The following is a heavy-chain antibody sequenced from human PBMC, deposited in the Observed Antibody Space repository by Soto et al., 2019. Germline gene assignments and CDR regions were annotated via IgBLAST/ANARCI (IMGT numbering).Heavy chain of an antibody. Sequence: ASVKVSCKASGYTFTSYYMHWVRQAPGQGLEWMGIINPSGGSTSYAQKFQGRVTMTRDTSTSTVYMELSSLRSEDTAVYYCARDFESGSYPRYDFDYWGQGTLVTVSS. CDR1: GYTFTSYY. D-gene: IGHD1-26*01. CDR2: INPSGGST. CDR3: ARDFESGSYPRYDFDY. J-gene: IGHJ4*02. V-gene: IGHV1-46*01.